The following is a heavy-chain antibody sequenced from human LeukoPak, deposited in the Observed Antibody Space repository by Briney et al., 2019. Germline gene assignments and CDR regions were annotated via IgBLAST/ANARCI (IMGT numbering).Heavy chain of an antibody. CDR3: ARIGGGGIDQ. J-gene: IGHJ4*02. Sequence: GGSLRLSCAASGFTFSSYATHWVRQAPGKGLEWVAVISYDGSNKYYADSVKGRFTISRDNSKNTVSLQMRSLRAEDTAQYYCARIGGGGIDQWGQGTLVTVSS. V-gene: IGHV3-30*04. CDR2: ISYDGSNK. D-gene: IGHD3-16*01. CDR1: GFTFSSYA.